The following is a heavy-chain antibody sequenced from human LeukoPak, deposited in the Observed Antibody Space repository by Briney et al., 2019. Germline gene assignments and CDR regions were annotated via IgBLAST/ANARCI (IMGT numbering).Heavy chain of an antibody. V-gene: IGHV4-59*01. J-gene: IGHJ3*02. CDR3: ARVDYSNYGDAFDI. Sequence: SETLSLTCTVSGGSISSYYWSWIRQPPGKGLEWIGYIYYSGSTNYNPSLKSQVTISVDTSKNQFSLKLSSVTAADTAVYYCARVDYSNYGDAFDIWGQGTMVTVSS. D-gene: IGHD4-11*01. CDR1: GGSISSYY. CDR2: IYYSGST.